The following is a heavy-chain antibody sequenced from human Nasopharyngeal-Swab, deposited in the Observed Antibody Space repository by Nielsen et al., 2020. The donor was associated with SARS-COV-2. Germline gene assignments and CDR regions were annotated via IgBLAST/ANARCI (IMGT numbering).Heavy chain of an antibody. D-gene: IGHD5-12*01. CDR3: AKDRDSGDDSEEYYHYYGMDA. Sequence: GESLKISCAASGFTFSSYAMSWVRQAPGKGLEWVSAISGSGGSTYYADSVKGRFTISRDNSKNTLYLQMNSLRAEDTAVYYCAKDRDSGDDSEEYYHYYGMDAWGQGAPVTVSS. CDR1: GFTFSSYA. J-gene: IGHJ6*02. CDR2: ISGSGGST. V-gene: IGHV3-23*01.